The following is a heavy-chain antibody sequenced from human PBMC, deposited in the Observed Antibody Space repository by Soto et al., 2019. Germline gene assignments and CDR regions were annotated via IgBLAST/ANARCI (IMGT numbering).Heavy chain of an antibody. J-gene: IGHJ3*02. CDR3: AKDLAGQWLENDAFDI. V-gene: IGHV3-30*18. CDR1: GFTFSSYG. CDR2: ISYDGSNK. Sequence: QVQLVESGGGVVQPGRSLRLSCAASGFTFSSYGMHWVRQAPGKGLEWGAVISYDGSNKYYADSVKGRFTISRDNSKNTLYLQMNSLRAEDTAVYYCAKDLAGQWLENDAFDIWGQGTMVTVSS. D-gene: IGHD6-19*01.